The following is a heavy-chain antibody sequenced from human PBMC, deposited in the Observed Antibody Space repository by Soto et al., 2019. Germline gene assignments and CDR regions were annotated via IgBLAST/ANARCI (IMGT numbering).Heavy chain of an antibody. CDR1: GYTFARYY. CDR3: ARIRIEASVFDY. J-gene: IGHJ4*02. D-gene: IGHD2-21*01. V-gene: IGHV1-2*02. Sequence: QVQLEQSGTEVKSPGASVKVSCKASGYTFARYYVPWLRQAPGQGLEWMGWLNPYSGDTRYAQKFQGRVTMTRDTSISTAYMQLSSLKSDDTAVYYCARIRIEASVFDYWGQGTLLTIAS. CDR2: LNPYSGDT.